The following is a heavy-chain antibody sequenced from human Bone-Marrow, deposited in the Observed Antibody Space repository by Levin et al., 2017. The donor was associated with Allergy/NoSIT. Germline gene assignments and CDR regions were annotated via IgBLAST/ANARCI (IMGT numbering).Heavy chain of an antibody. V-gene: IGHV1-69*13. CDR1: GGTFSSYA. Sequence: SVKVSCKASGGTFSSYAISWVRQAPGQGLEWMGGIIPIFGTANYAQKFQGRVTITADESTSTAYMELSSLRSEETAVYYCARLGPISGDETQGDYWGQGTLVTVSS. J-gene: IGHJ4*02. CDR3: ARLGPISGDETQGDY. D-gene: IGHD5-12*01. CDR2: IIPIFGTA.